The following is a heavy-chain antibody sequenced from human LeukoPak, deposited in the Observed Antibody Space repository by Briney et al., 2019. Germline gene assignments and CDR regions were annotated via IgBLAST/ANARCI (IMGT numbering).Heavy chain of an antibody. CDR1: GGSISSYY. J-gene: IGHJ4*02. CDR2: IYYSGST. D-gene: IGHD6-13*01. V-gene: IGHV4-59*08. CDR3: ARLEQQLVQGAYYFDY. Sequence: SETLSLTCTASGGSISSYYWSWIRQPPGKGLEWIGYIYYSGSTNYNPSLKSRVTISVDTSKNQFSLKLSSVTAADTAVYYCARLEQQLVQGAYYFDYWGQGTLVTVSS.